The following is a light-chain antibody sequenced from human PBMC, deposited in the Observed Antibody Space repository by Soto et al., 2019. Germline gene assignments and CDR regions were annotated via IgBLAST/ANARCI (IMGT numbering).Light chain of an antibody. Sequence: DIQMTQSPSSLSASVGDRVIITCRASQTISTYLNWYQQKPGKAPKLLIYAASSLQSGVPSRFSDSGSGADCTLSISSLQPEDFATYYCQQSLTIPYSFGQGTKLAIK. CDR1: QTISTY. V-gene: IGKV1-39*01. CDR3: QQSLTIPYS. CDR2: AAS. J-gene: IGKJ2*03.